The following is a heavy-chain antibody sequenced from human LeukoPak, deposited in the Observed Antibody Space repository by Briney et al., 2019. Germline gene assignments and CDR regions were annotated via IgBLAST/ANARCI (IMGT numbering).Heavy chain of an antibody. CDR3: ARTKLSDYYDSSGYYAEGPNFDY. CDR2: MYYSGST. CDR1: GGSISSSGYY. D-gene: IGHD3-22*01. Sequence: SETLSLTCTVSGGSISSSGYYWGWIRQPPGKGLEWIGSMYYSGSTYYNPSLKSRVTMSVDTSKNQFSLKLSSVPAADTAVYYCARTKLSDYYDSSGYYAEGPNFDYWGQGTLVTVSS. V-gene: IGHV4-39*07. J-gene: IGHJ4*02.